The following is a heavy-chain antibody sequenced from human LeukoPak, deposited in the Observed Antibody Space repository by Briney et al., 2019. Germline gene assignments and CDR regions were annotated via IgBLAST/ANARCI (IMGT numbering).Heavy chain of an antibody. D-gene: IGHD1-26*01. CDR1: GGSISSSSYY. J-gene: IGHJ4*02. V-gene: IGHV4-39*01. CDR2: IYYSGST. CDR3: ARRVGAEENFDY. Sequence: SETLSLTCTVSGGSISSSSYYWGWIRQPPGKGLEWIGSIYYSGSTYYNPSLKSRVTISVDTSKNQFSLKLSSVTAADTAVYYCARRVGAEENFDYWGQGTLVTVSS.